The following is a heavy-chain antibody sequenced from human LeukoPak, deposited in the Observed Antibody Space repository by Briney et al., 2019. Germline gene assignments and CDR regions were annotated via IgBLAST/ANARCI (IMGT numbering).Heavy chain of an antibody. CDR1: GYTFTSYG. J-gene: IGHJ5*02. CDR3: ARDGELGAALGGASYFWLDP. CDR2: ISGKDGRT. Sequence: ASVKVSCKASGYTFTSYGFNWVRQAPGQGLEWMGWISGKDGRTRDAQKFQGRGTMTIDTSTSTAYMELRSLTSDDTAVYYCARDGELGAALGGASYFWLDPWGQGTLVTVSS. V-gene: IGHV1-18*04. D-gene: IGHD6-25*01.